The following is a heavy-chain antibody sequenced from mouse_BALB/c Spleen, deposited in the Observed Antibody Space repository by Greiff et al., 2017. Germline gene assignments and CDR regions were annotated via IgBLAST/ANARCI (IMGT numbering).Heavy chain of an antibody. CDR1: GFTFSSFG. V-gene: IGHV5-17*02. Sequence: EVQLVESGGGLVQPGGSRKLSCAASGFTFSSFGMHWVRQAPEKGLEWVAYISSGSSTIYYADTVKGRFTISRDNPKNTLFLQMTSLRSEDTAMYYCARRDYYGSSYLCAMDYWGQGTSVTVSS. D-gene: IGHD1-1*01. CDR2: ISSGSSTI. CDR3: ARRDYYGSSYLCAMDY. J-gene: IGHJ4*01.